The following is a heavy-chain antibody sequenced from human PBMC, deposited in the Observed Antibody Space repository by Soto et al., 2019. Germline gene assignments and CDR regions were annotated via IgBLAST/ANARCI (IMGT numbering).Heavy chain of an antibody. CDR3: ARGGSSSGGYYYYYYMDV. CDR2: INPNSGGT. V-gene: IGHV1-2*04. CDR1: GYTFTGYY. Sequence: ASVKVSCKASGYTFTGYYMHWVRQAPGQGLEWMGWINPNSGGTNYAQKFQGWVTMTRDTSISTAYMELSRLRSDDTAVYYCARGGSSSGGYYYYYYMDVWGKGTTVTVSS. J-gene: IGHJ6*03. D-gene: IGHD6-6*01.